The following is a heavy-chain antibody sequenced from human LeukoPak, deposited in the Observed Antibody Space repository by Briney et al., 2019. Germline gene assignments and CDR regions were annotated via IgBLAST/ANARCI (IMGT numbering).Heavy chain of an antibody. Sequence: PGGSLRLSCAVSGFTFSNYWMHWVRQAPGKGLVWVSRIDTDGSNTNYADSVKGGFTISRDNAKNTLYLQMNSLRAEDTAVYYCARGYYDSSEGGNEFWGQGTLVTVSS. V-gene: IGHV3-74*01. CDR1: GFTFSNYW. CDR3: ARGYYDSSEGGNEF. D-gene: IGHD3-22*01. J-gene: IGHJ4*02. CDR2: IDTDGSNT.